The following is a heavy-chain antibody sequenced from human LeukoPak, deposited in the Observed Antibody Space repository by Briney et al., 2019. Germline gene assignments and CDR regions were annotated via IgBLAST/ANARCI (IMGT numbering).Heavy chain of an antibody. J-gene: IGHJ4*02. Sequence: SETLSLTCTVSGGSISSYYWGWIRQPSGKGLEWIGSIYYSGSTYYNPSLKSRVTISVDTSKNQFSLKLSSVTAADTAVYYCARGGSGSYNYWGQGTLVTVSS. CDR3: ARGGSGSYNY. CDR2: IYYSGST. CDR1: GGSISSYY. D-gene: IGHD1-26*01. V-gene: IGHV4-39*07.